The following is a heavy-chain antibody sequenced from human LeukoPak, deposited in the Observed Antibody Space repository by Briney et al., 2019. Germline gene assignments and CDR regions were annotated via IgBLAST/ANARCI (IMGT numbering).Heavy chain of an antibody. V-gene: IGHV3-7*01. D-gene: IGHD5-18*01. J-gene: IGHJ4*02. CDR3: ARDLIQLWLRGFIGY. CDR2: IKQDGSEK. Sequence: GGSLRLSCAASGFTLSTYWMSWVRQAPGKGLEWVANIKQDGSEKYYVDSVKGRFTISRDNAKNSLYLQMNSLRAEDTAVYYCARDLIQLWLRGFIGYWGQGTLVTVSS. CDR1: GFTLSTYW.